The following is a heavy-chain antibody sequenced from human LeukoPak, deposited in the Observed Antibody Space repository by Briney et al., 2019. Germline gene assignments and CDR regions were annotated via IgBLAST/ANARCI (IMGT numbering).Heavy chain of an antibody. CDR2: TYCRSTWYN. Sequence: SQTLSLTCAISGDSVSSNSVTWNWIRQSPSGGLEWLGRTYCRSTWYNDYAVSVRGRITVNPDTSKNQFSLHLNSVTPEDTAVYYCARRLTQYDCFDPWGQGILVTVSS. CDR3: ARRLTQYDCFDP. J-gene: IGHJ5*02. V-gene: IGHV6-1*01. CDR1: GDSVSSNSVT. D-gene: IGHD2-2*01.